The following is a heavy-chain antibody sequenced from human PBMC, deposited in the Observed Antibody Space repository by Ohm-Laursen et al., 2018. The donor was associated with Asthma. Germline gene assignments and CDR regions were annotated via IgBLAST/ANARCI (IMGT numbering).Heavy chain of an antibody. J-gene: IGHJ3*02. CDR1: GFTFDDYA. V-gene: IGHV3-9*01. CDR2: ISWNSGSI. CDR3: ARDHTYYDILTGYYNVWAFDI. Sequence: SLRLSCAASGFTFDDYAMHWVRQAPGKGLEWVSGISWNSGSIGYVDSVKGRFTISRDNSKNTLYLQMNSLRAEDTAVYYCARDHTYYDILTGYYNVWAFDIWGQGTMVTVSS. D-gene: IGHD3-9*01.